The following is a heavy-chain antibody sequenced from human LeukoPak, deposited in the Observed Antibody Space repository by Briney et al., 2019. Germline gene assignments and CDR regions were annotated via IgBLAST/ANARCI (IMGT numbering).Heavy chain of an antibody. CDR3: ALMSTVTPVDY. CDR1: GFTFSNYW. CDR2: INSDGSST. J-gene: IGHJ4*02. Sequence: GGSLRLSCVASGFTFSNYWMYWVRRAPGKGLVWVSRINSDGSSTNYADSVKGRFTISRDNAKNTLYLQMNSLRSEDTAVYYCALMSTVTPVDYWGQGTLVTVSS. V-gene: IGHV3-74*01. D-gene: IGHD4-17*01.